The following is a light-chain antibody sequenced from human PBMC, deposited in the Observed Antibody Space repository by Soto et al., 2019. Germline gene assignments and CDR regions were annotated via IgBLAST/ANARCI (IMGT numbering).Light chain of an antibody. J-gene: IGKJ2*01. V-gene: IGKV3-15*01. Sequence: EIVMTQSPATLSVSPGERATLSCRASQSVNSNLAWYQQKPGQAPRLLIYGASPRATGIPARFSGSGSGTEFTPTISSLQSEDFAVYYCQHYKNWPPYTFGQGTKLEIK. CDR3: QHYKNWPPYT. CDR1: QSVNSN. CDR2: GAS.